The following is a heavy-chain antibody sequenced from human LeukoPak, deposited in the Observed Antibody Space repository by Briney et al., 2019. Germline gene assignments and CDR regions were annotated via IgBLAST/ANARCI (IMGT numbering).Heavy chain of an antibody. V-gene: IGHV3-66*01. CDR3: AREGDLEYFQH. CDR2: IYSGGST. CDR1: GFTVSSNY. D-gene: IGHD2-21*01. Sequence: RSGGSLRLSCAASGFTVSSNYMSWVRQAPVKGLEWVSVIYSGGSTYYADSVKGRFTISRDNSKNTLYLQMNSLGAEDTAVYYCAREGDLEYFQHWGQGTLVTVSS. J-gene: IGHJ1*01.